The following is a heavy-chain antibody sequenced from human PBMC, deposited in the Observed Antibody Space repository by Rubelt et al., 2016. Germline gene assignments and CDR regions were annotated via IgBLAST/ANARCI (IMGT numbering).Heavy chain of an antibody. CDR2: ISAYNGNT. V-gene: IGHV1-18*01. CDR3: ALTRLYYYYYYGMDV. D-gene: IGHD5-12*01. CDR1: GYTFTSYG. J-gene: IGHJ6*02. Sequence: QVQLVQSGAEVKKPGASVKVSCKASGYTFTSYGISWVRQAPGQGLEWMGWISAYNGNTNYAQKGKGRGTMTTDTSTSRAYLELRGRRADDTAVYYCALTRLYYYYYYGMDVWGQGTTVTVSS.